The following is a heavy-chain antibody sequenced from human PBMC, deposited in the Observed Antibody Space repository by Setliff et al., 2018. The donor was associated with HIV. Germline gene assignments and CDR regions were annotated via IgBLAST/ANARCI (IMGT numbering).Heavy chain of an antibody. CDR3: ARGALSLTMTKLLSFFDS. CDR2: INRGGST. J-gene: IGHJ4*02. CDR1: GEPLSGYS. D-gene: IGHD3-22*01. V-gene: IGHV4-34*01. Sequence: SETLSLTCGVYGEPLSGYSWNWIRQPPGKGLEWIGEINRGGSTNYNPSLKSRAIISVDTSKKHLSLNLTSVTAADTAIYFCARGALSLTMTKLLSFFDSWGQGTQVTVSS.